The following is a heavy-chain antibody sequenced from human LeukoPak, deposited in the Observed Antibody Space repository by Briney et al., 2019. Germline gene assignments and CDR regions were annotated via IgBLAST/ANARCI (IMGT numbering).Heavy chain of an antibody. CDR2: INHSGST. Sequence: SETLSLTCAVYGGSFSGYYWSWIRQPPGKGLEWIGEINHSGSTYYNPSLKSRVTISVDTSKNQFSLKLSSVTAADTAVYYCARRMPIRNFQHWGQGTLVTVSS. CDR1: GGSFSGYY. J-gene: IGHJ1*01. D-gene: IGHD2-2*01. V-gene: IGHV4-34*01. CDR3: ARRMPIRNFQH.